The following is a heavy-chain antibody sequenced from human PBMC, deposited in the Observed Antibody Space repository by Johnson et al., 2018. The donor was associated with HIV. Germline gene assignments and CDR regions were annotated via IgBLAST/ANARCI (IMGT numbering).Heavy chain of an antibody. J-gene: IGHJ3*02. D-gene: IGHD1-20*01. V-gene: IGHV3-30*14. CDR2: ISYDGSNK. CDR1: GFTCSSYA. Sequence: QVQLVESGGGVVQPGRSLRLSCAASGFTCSSYAMHWVRQAPGKGLEWVAVISYDGSNKYYADSVKGRFTMSRDISKNTLYLQMNSLRADDTAVYYCARGSNWNDVGAFDIWGQGTMVTVSS. CDR3: ARGSNWNDVGAFDI.